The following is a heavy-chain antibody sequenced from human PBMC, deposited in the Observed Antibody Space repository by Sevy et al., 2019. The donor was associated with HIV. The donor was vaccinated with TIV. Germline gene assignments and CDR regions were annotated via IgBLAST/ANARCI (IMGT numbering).Heavy chain of an antibody. CDR3: ASWNDFDI. V-gene: IGHV4-59*08. J-gene: IGHJ3*02. Sequence: SETLSLTCTVSGCSINSDHRNWIRQPPGKGLEWIGYVYYTGGTNYNPSLKNRVTISVDRTKNQVSLKLTSVTAADTAVYYCASWNDFDIWGQGTMVTVSS. D-gene: IGHD1-1*01. CDR1: GCSINSDH. CDR2: VYYTGGT.